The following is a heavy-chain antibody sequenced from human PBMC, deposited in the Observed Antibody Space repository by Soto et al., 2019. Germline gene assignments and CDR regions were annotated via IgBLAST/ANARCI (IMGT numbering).Heavy chain of an antibody. J-gene: IGHJ4*02. CDR2: IYWDDDK. Sequence: QITLKESGPTLVRPPQTLTLTCTFSGFSLTSGVGVGWIRQPPGKALEWLALIYWDDDKRYSPSLKNRLTITKDTSKTQVVLTMTNVGPVDTATYFCAHIDPEIVTVGGHVGVDYWGQGTLVTVSS. V-gene: IGHV2-5*02. CDR3: AHIDPEIVTVGGHVGVDY. D-gene: IGHD5-12*01. CDR1: GFSLTSGVG.